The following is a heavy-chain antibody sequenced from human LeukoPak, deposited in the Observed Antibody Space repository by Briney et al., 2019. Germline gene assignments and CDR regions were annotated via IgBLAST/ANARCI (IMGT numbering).Heavy chain of an antibody. Sequence: GGSLRLSCAASGFTFSSYAMSWVRQAPGKGLEWVSGISGRGGSTYYADSVKGRFTISRDNSKNTLYLQMNSLRAEDTAVYYCAKDSHYRFDYWGQGTLVTVSS. CDR2: ISGRGGST. J-gene: IGHJ4*02. CDR1: GFTFSSYA. V-gene: IGHV3-23*01. CDR3: AKDSHYRFDY. D-gene: IGHD4-11*01.